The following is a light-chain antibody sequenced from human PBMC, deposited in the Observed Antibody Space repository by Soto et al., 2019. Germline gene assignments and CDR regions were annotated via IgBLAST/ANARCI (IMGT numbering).Light chain of an antibody. CDR3: ASWDDSLNGPV. J-gene: IGLJ1*01. V-gene: IGLV1-44*01. CDR2: TNT. Sequence: QSALTQPPSASGTPGQRVTISCSGSSSNVGGNPVNWYQHVPTTAPKLLIYTNTQRPSGVPDRFSGSKSGTSASLAISGLQSEDEADYYSASWDDSLNGPVFGTGTKVTVL. CDR1: SSNVGGNP.